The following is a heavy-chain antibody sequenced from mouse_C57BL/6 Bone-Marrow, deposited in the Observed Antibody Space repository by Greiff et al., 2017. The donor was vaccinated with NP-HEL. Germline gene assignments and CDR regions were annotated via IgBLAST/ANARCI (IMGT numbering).Heavy chain of an antibody. CDR3: AKEKLLVEYCFDY. CDR1: GYTFTSYW. Sequence: VKLQQPGAELVKPGASVKMSCKASGYTFTSYWITWVKQRPGQGLEWIGDIYPGSGCTNYNEKFKSKATLTVDTSSSTAYMQLRSLTSEDSAVYSGAKEKLLVEYCFDYWGQGTTLTVSS. J-gene: IGHJ2*01. D-gene: IGHD1-1*01. CDR2: IYPGSGCT. V-gene: IGHV1-55*01.